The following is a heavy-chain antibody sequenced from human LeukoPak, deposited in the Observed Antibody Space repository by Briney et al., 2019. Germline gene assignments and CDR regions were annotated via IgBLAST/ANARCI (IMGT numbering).Heavy chain of an antibody. D-gene: IGHD6-13*01. CDR3: ARVGIAAAGPPDY. J-gene: IGHJ4*02. CDR2: INPNSGGT. CDR1: GYTFTSYD. Sequence: ASVKVSCKASGYTFTSYDINWVRQAPGQGLEWMGWINPNSGGTNYAQKFQGRVTMIRDTSISTAYMELSRLRSDDPAVYYCARVGIAAAGPPDYWGQGTLVTVSS. V-gene: IGHV1-2*02.